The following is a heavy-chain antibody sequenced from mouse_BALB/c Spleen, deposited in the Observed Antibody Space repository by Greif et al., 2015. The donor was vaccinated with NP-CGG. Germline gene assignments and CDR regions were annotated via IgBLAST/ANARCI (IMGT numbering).Heavy chain of an antibody. D-gene: IGHD2-1*01. Sequence: VQLQQSGPSLVQPSQSLSITCTVSGFSLTSYGVHWVRQSPGKGLEWLGVIWRGGSTDYNAAFMSRLSITKDNSKSQVFFKMNSLQADDTAIYYCAKNSGNYVYAMDYWGQGTSVTVSS. CDR1: GFSLTSYG. CDR2: IWRGGST. CDR3: AKNSGNYVYAMDY. J-gene: IGHJ4*01. V-gene: IGHV2-5-1*01.